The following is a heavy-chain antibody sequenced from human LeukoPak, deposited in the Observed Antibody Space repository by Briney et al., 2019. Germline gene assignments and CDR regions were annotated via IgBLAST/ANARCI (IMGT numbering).Heavy chain of an antibody. CDR2: IYYSGST. V-gene: IGHV4-39*01. CDR3: ARNISVILEHARRIGYNWFDP. D-gene: IGHD3-22*01. Sequence: PSETLSLTCTVSGGSISGSSHYWAWIRQPPGKGLEWIGSIYYSGSTSYNPSLKSRVTISVDTSENQFSLKVTSVTAADTAIYYCARNISVILEHARRIGYNWFDPWGQGTLVTVSS. J-gene: IGHJ5*02. CDR1: GGSISGSSHY.